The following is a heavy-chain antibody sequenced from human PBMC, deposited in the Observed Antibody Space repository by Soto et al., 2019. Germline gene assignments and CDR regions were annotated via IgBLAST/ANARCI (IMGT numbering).Heavy chain of an antibody. J-gene: IGHJ6*02. CDR2: TYYRSKWYN. CDR3: ARVSFQLWGSYYSYYGMDV. Sequence: SQTLSLTCAISGDSVSSNSAAWNWIRQSPSRGLEWLGRTYYRSKWYNDYAVSVKSRITINPDTSKNQFSLQLNSVTPEDTAVYYCARVSFQLWGSYYSYYGMDVWGQGTTVTVSS. CDR1: GDSVSSNSAA. D-gene: IGHD5-18*01. V-gene: IGHV6-1*01.